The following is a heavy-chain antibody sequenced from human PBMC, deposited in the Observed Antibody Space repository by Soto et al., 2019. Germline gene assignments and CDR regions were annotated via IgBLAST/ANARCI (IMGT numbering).Heavy chain of an antibody. CDR1: GGTFSSYA. D-gene: IGHD3-10*01. J-gene: IGHJ4*02. V-gene: IGHV1-69*01. CDR3: ASVYYGSGGSRVEFGY. Sequence: QVQLVQSGAEVKKPGSSVKVSCKASGGTFSSYAISWVRQAPGQGLEWMGGIIPIFGTANYAQKFQGRVTITADESASTAYMELSSLRSEDTAVYYCASVYYGSGGSRVEFGYWGQGTLVTVSS. CDR2: IIPIFGTA.